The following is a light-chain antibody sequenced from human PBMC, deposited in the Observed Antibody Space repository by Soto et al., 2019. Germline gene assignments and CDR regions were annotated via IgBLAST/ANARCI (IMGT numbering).Light chain of an antibody. V-gene: IGKV3-15*01. Sequence: EIVMTQSPSTLSVSPGDRATLSCRASQSVSSNLAWYQQKPGQAPRLLIYGASTRATGIPARFSGSGSGTEFTLTISSLQAEDVAVYYCQQYYSTPQTFGQGTKVDIK. CDR2: GAS. CDR3: QQYYSTPQT. CDR1: QSVSSN. J-gene: IGKJ1*01.